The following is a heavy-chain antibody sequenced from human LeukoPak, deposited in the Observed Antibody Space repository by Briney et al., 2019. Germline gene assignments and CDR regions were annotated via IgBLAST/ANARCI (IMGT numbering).Heavy chain of an antibody. Sequence: PGGSLRLSCAASGFTVSSNYMSWVRHAPGKGLEWVSGINWNGGSTGYADSVKGRFTISRDNVKNSLYLQMNSLRAEDTALYYCARDSHIAAAGTYYYYYYMDVWGKGTTVTVSS. CDR1: GFTVSSNY. CDR2: INWNGGST. D-gene: IGHD6-13*01. J-gene: IGHJ6*03. CDR3: ARDSHIAAAGTYYYYYYMDV. V-gene: IGHV3-20*04.